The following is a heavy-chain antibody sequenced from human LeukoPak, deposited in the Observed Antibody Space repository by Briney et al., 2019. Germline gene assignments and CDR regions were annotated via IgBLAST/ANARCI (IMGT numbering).Heavy chain of an antibody. J-gene: IGHJ4*02. CDR3: ARAIRDYGDYVGY. CDR2: INSDGSST. CDR1: XX. V-gene: IGHV3-74*01. Sequence: XXXXWVRQAPGKGLVWVSRINSDGSSTSYADSVKGRFTISRDNAKNTLYLQMNSLRAEDTAVYYCARAIRDYGDYVGYWGQGTLVTVSS. D-gene: IGHD4-17*01.